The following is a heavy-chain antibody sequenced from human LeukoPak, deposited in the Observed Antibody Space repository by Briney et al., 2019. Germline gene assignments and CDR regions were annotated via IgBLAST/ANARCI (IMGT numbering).Heavy chain of an antibody. CDR3: ARGLAIFGWSPYYYYYMDV. CDR2: INYSGST. Sequence: SETLSLTCTVSGGSISSYYWSWIRQPPGKGLEWIGYINYSGSTNYNPSLKSRVTISVDTSKNQFSLKLSSVTAADTAVYYCARGLAIFGWSPYYYYYMDVWGKGTTVTVSS. D-gene: IGHD3-3*01. J-gene: IGHJ6*03. CDR1: GGSISSYY. V-gene: IGHV4-59*01.